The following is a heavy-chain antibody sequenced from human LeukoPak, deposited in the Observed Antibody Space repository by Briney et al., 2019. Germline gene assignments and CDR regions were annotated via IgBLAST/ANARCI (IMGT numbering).Heavy chain of an antibody. CDR1: GFTFSSYS. CDR3: ARDPIGDYYDSSGYFDY. CDR2: ITSSSSNR. D-gene: IGHD3-22*01. V-gene: IGHV3-48*01. Sequence: PGGSLRLSCVASGFTFSSYSMNWVRQAPGKGLEWVSFITSSSSNRYYAASVKGRFTISRDNAKNSLYLQMSSLRAEDSAVYYCARDPIGDYYDSSGYFDYWGQGTLVTVSS. J-gene: IGHJ4*02.